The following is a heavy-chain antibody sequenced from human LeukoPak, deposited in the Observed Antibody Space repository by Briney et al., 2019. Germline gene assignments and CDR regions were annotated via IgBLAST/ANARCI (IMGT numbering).Heavy chain of an antibody. CDR3: ARIPSVVWFGPLDY. D-gene: IGHD3-10*01. CDR1: GFTFSSYG. V-gene: IGHV3-23*01. J-gene: IGHJ4*02. CDR2: ISGSGGST. Sequence: KTGGSLRLSCAASGFTFSSYGMSWVRQAPGKGLEWVSGISGSGGSTYYADSVKGRFTISRDNSKNTLYLQMNSLRAEDTAVYYCARIPSVVWFGPLDYWGQGTLVTVSS.